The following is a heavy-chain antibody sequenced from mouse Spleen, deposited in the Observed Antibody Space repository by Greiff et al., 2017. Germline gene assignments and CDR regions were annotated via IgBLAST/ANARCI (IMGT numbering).Heavy chain of an antibody. CDR1: GFTFSDYY. CDR3: ARDRDFSRAMDY. Sequence: DVQLVESGGGLVKPGGSLKLSCAASGFTFSDYYMYWVRQTPEKRLEWVATISDGGSYTYYPDSVKGRFTISRDNAKNNLYLQMSSLKSEDTAMYYCARDRDFSRAMDYWGQGTSVTVSS. J-gene: IGHJ4*01. V-gene: IGHV5-4*02. CDR2: ISDGGSYT.